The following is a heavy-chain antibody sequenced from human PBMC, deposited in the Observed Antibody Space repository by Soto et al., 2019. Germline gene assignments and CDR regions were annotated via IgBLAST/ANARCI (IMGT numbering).Heavy chain of an antibody. V-gene: IGHV3-53*01. J-gene: IGHJ4*02. CDR3: ARNYYDSGGGFDY. Sequence: GGPLRLSCAASGFTGSSNYMSWVRQAPGKGLEWVSVIYSGGDTYCADSVKGRFTISRDNSKNTLYLQMNSLRAEDTAVYYCARNYYDSGGGFDYWGQGTLVTVSS. CDR1: GFTGSSNY. CDR2: IYSGGDT. D-gene: IGHD3-22*01.